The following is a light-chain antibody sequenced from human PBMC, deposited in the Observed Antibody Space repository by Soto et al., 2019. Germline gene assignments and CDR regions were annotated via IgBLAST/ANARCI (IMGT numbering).Light chain of an antibody. V-gene: IGKV1-5*03. J-gene: IGKJ2*01. CDR2: KAS. Sequence: DIQMTQSPSTLSASVGDRVTITCRASQSISSWLAWYQQKPGKAPKLLIYKASSLESGVPSRFSGSGSGTEFTLTISSLQPDDFATYYCQQYNSYSPYTFGQGTKLEMK. CDR3: QQYNSYSPYT. CDR1: QSISSW.